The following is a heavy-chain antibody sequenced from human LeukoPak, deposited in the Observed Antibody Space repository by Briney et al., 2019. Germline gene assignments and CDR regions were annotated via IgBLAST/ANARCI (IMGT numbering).Heavy chain of an antibody. CDR3: ARDGYYYDSSGYYF. Sequence: SETLSLTYSVSGGSISSYYWSWIRQPAGKGLEGIGRIYTTGITNYNRSLKSRVTRSVDTSKNQFSLKLTSVTAADTAVYYCARDGYYYDSSGYYFWGEGTLVTVSS. V-gene: IGHV4-4*07. CDR1: GGSISSYY. CDR2: IYTTGIT. J-gene: IGHJ4*02. D-gene: IGHD3-22*01.